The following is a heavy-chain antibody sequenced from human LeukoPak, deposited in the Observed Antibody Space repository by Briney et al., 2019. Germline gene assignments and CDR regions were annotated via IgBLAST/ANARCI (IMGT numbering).Heavy chain of an antibody. CDR2: ISSGSSDI. V-gene: IGHV3-21*01. CDR1: GSIFSRYT. CDR3: AREYDSKGRFDW. D-gene: IGHD3-22*01. Sequence: PGGSLRLSCVVPGSIFSRYTMNWLRQTPGKGLEWVSAISSGSSDINYAGSVKGRFIISRDNAKNSLYLQLNSLRDEDMGVYYCAREYDSKGRFDWWGQGTLVTVSS. J-gene: IGHJ4*02.